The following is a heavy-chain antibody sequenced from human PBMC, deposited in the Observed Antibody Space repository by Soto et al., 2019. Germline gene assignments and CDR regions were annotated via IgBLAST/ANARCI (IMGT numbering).Heavy chain of an antibody. CDR2: ISAYNGNT. CDR3: ARGGFESPLDY. V-gene: IGHV1-18*01. Sequence: ASVKVCCKASGYTFPNYGISWVRQAPGQGLEWMGWISAYNGNTNYAQKLQGRVAMTTDTSTSTVYMELRSLRSDDTAVYYCARGGFESPLDYWGQGTLVTVSS. CDR1: GYTFPNYG. J-gene: IGHJ4*02. D-gene: IGHD3-10*01.